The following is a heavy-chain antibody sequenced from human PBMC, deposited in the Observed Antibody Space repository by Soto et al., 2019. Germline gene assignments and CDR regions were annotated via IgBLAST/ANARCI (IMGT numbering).Heavy chain of an antibody. CDR1: GGSISSGGYY. J-gene: IGHJ4*02. CDR3: ASLGRGGYYRKRDY. CDR2: IYYSGST. V-gene: IGHV4-31*03. D-gene: IGHD3-22*01. Sequence: QVQLQESGPGLVKPSQTLSLTCTVSGGSISSGGYYWSWIRQHPGKGLEWIGYIYYSGSTYYNPSLRGRVTSSVDSSKIQFSLKLSSVTAADTAVYYCASLGRGGYYRKRDYWGQGTLVTVSS.